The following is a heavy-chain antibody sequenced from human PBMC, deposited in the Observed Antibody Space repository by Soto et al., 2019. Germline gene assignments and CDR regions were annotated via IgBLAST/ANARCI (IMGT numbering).Heavy chain of an antibody. CDR3: ARDTLRYCSSTSCHVFDY. J-gene: IGHJ4*02. V-gene: IGHV3-48*02. Sequence: GGSLRLSCAASGFTFSSYSMNWVRQAPGKXLEWVSYISSSSSTIYYADSVKGRFTISRDNAKNSLYLQMNSLRDEDTAVYYCARDTLRYCSSTSCHVFDYWGQGTLVTVSS. CDR2: ISSSSSTI. D-gene: IGHD2-2*01. CDR1: GFTFSSYS.